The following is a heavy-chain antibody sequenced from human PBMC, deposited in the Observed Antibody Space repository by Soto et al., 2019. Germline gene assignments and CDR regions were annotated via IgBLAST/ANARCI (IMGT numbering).Heavy chain of an antibody. J-gene: IGHJ4*02. CDR1: GFTFSDYY. CDR2: ISSSSSYT. CDR3: ARDISPPSGWYQSDY. V-gene: IGHV3-11*06. Sequence: GGSLRLSCAASGFTFSDYYMSWIRQAPGKGLEWVSYISSSSSYTNYADSVKGRFTISRDNAKNSLYLQMNSLRAEDTAVYYCARDISPPSGWYQSDYWGQGTLVTVSS. D-gene: IGHD6-19*01.